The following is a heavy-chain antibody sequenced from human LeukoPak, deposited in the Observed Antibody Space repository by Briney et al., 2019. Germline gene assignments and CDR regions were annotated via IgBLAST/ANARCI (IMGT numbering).Heavy chain of an antibody. D-gene: IGHD5-18*01. CDR2: IYYSGST. Sequence: SETLSLTCTVSGGSISNYYWSWLRQPPGKGLEWIGYIYYSGSTNYNPSLKSRATISADTSKNQLSLKLISVTAADTAVYYCARGLSGYSYGYYFDYWGQGSLVTVSS. CDR1: GGSISNYY. V-gene: IGHV4-59*01. J-gene: IGHJ4*02. CDR3: ARGLSGYSYGYYFDY.